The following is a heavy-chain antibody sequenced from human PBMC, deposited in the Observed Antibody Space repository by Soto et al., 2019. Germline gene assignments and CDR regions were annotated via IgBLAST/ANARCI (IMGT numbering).Heavy chain of an antibody. V-gene: IGHV3-23*01. CDR2: ISGRGDYR. D-gene: IGHD2-2*01. J-gene: IGHJ6*02. CDR1: PITVYNFAA. CDR3: AKDRALENQTPYGMDV. Sequence: EMQLLESGGGLGQPGGSLRLSCVASPITVYNFAAMSWVRQTHERGLEWVSTISGRGDYRYYADSVKGRFTISRDNSKNRLYLQMDGLRVDNTAAYYCAKDRALENQTPYGMDVWGQGTTVTV.